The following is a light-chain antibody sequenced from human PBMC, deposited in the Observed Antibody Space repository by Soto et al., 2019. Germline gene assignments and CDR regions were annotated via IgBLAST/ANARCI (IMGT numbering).Light chain of an antibody. CDR1: SSDVGGYDY. V-gene: IGLV2-14*01. CDR2: DVS. Sequence: QSALTQPASVSGSPGQSITISCTGTSSDVGGYDYVSWYQQHPGKVPKLMIYDVSSRPSGVSNRFSGSKSGNTASLTISGLQAEDEAEYYCSSYASSSNLVFGGGTKLTVL. J-gene: IGLJ2*01. CDR3: SSYASSSNLV.